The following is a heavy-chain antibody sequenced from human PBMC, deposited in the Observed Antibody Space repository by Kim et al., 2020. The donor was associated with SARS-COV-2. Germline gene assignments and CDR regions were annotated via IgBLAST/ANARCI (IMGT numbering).Heavy chain of an antibody. D-gene: IGHD3-10*01. J-gene: IGHJ6*02. CDR1: GFTFNTYD. Sequence: GSLRLSCATSGFTFNTYDMNWVRQAPGKGLEWISYIDNSGKTKFYADSVKGRFTISRDNAKNSLYLQMNSLRAEDTAVYYCSRDLQDYYGSGSYHYYGMDVWGQGTTVTVSS. CDR2: IDNSGKTK. V-gene: IGHV3-48*03. CDR3: SRDLQDYYGSGSYHYYGMDV.